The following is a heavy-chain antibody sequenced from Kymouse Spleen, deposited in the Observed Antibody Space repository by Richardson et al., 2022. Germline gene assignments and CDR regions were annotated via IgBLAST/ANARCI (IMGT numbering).Heavy chain of an antibody. CDR3: TTLTGTHFDY. J-gene: IGHJ4*02. CDR2: IRSKANSYAT. CDR1: GFTFSGSA. D-gene: IGHD1-7*01. Sequence: EVQLVESGGGLVQPGGSLKLSCAASGFTFSGSAMHWVRQASGKGLEWVGRIRSKANSYATAYAASVKGRFTISRDDSKNTAYLQMNSLKTEDTAVYYCTTLTGTHFDYWGQGTLVTVSS. V-gene: IGHV3-73*02.